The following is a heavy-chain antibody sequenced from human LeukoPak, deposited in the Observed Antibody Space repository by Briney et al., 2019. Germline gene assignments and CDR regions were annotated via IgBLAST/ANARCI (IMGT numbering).Heavy chain of an antibody. CDR1: GGSISSYY. Sequence: TPSETLSLTCTVSGGSISSYYWSWIRQPPGKGLEWIGYIYYSGSTNYNPSLKSRVTISVDTSKNQFSLKLSSVTAADTAVYYCARSYDFWSGYYGWFDPWGQGTLVTVSS. V-gene: IGHV4-59*01. D-gene: IGHD3-3*01. CDR2: IYYSGST. CDR3: ARSYDFWSGYYGWFDP. J-gene: IGHJ5*02.